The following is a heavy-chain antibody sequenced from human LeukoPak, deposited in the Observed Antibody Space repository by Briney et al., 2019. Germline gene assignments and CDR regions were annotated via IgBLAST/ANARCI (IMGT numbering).Heavy chain of an antibody. CDR3: ARHDFYSNYPHNWFDP. D-gene: IGHD4-11*01. Sequence: SETLSLTCAVSGYSISSGYYWGWIRQPPGKGLEWIGNIYHSGNTYYNPSLKSRVTISVDTSKNQFSLKLSSVTAADTAVYYCARHDFYSNYPHNWFDPWGQGTLVTVSS. CDR1: GYSISSGYY. J-gene: IGHJ5*02. CDR2: IYHSGNT. V-gene: IGHV4-38-2*01.